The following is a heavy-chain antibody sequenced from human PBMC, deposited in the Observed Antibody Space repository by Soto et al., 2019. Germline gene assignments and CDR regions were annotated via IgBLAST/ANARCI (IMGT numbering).Heavy chain of an antibody. J-gene: IGHJ3*02. CDR1: GFTFSRYS. CDR3: ARPVEGTSLPDAFEI. D-gene: IGHD1-1*01. Sequence: GGSLRLSCAASGFTFSRYSMNWVRQAPGKGLEWVSSISYTSSFINYADSVRGRFTISRDNANNSLFLQMNSLRAEDTAMYYWARPVEGTSLPDAFEIRGQGTMVTVSS. V-gene: IGHV3-21*01. CDR2: ISYTSSFI.